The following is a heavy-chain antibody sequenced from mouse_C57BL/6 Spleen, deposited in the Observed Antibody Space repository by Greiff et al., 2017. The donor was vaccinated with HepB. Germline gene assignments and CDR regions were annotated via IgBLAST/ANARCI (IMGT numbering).Heavy chain of an antibody. CDR2: IDPSDSYT. Sequence: VQLQQPGAELVRPGTSVKLSCKASGHTFTSYWMHWVKQRPGQGLEWIGVIDPSDSYTNYNQKFKGKATLTVDTSSSTAYMQLSSLTSEDSAVYYCARRGDWAYYFDYWGQGTTLTVSS. D-gene: IGHD4-1*01. J-gene: IGHJ2*01. CDR1: GHTFTSYW. V-gene: IGHV1-59*01. CDR3: ARRGDWAYYFDY.